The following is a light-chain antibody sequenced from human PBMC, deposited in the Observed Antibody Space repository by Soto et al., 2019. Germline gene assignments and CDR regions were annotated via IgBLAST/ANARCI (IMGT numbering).Light chain of an antibody. CDR1: SGSIATNY. J-gene: IGLJ2*01. CDR2: ENN. Sequence: NFMLTQPHSVSESPGKTVTISCTRSSGSIATNYVQWYQRRPGSAPTTVIYENNKRPSGVPDRFSGSIDSSSNSASLTISGLKSEDEADYYCQSYDSTDVVFGGGTKLTVL. V-gene: IGLV6-57*04. CDR3: QSYDSTDVV.